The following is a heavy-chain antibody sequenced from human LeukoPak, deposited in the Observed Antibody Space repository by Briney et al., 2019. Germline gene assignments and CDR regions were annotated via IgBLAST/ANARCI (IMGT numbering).Heavy chain of an antibody. Sequence: PGGSLRLSCAASGYTFRTFWMSWVRQAPGKGLEWVSAISGSGGSTYYADSVKGRFTISRDNSKNTLYLQMNSLRAEDTAVYYCAKVGYFDYWGQGTLVTVSS. V-gene: IGHV3-23*01. CDR2: ISGSGGST. CDR3: AKVGYFDY. CDR1: GYTFRTFW. J-gene: IGHJ4*02.